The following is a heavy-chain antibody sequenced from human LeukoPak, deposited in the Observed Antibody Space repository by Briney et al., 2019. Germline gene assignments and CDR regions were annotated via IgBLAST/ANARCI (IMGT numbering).Heavy chain of an antibody. CDR2: IIPILGIA. Sequence: SVKVSCKASGGTFSSYAISWVRQAPGQGLEWMGRIIPILGIANYAQKFQGRVTITADKSTSTAYMELSSLRSGDTAVYYCASVEMATTGDYWGQGILVTVSS. J-gene: IGHJ4*02. CDR3: ASVEMATTGDY. CDR1: GGTFSSYA. V-gene: IGHV1-69*04. D-gene: IGHD5-24*01.